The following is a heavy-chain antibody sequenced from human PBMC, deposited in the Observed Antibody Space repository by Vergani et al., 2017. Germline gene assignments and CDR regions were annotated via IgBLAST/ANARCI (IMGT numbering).Heavy chain of an antibody. CDR3: TTDPRYCGDGSCYWLRDHHYYGMDV. CDR2: IKSTFDRGTT. D-gene: IGHD2-21*01. CDR1: GFSFRNAW. J-gene: IGHJ6*02. Sequence: EVQLVESGGGIVKPGGSLRLSCVASGFSFRNAWMYCVRRTPGKGLEWVGRIKSTFDRGTTDYAAAVKGRFTISRDDSKNTLFLQMNGLKTEDIGVYYCTTDPRYCGDGSCYWLRDHHYYGMDVWGQGTTVTVSS. V-gene: IGHV3-15*07.